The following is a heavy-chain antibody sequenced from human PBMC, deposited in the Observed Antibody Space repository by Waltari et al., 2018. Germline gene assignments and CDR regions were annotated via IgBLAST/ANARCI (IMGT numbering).Heavy chain of an antibody. V-gene: IGHV3-9*01. CDR2: ISWNSGSI. D-gene: IGHD6-13*01. CDR3: AKSDSSSWFNDAFDI. J-gene: IGHJ3*02. Sequence: EVQLVESGGGLVQPGRSLRLSCAASGFTFDDYAMHWVRQAPGKGLEWVSGISWNSGSIGYADSVKGRFTISRDNAKNSLYLQMNSLRAEDTALYYCAKSDSSSWFNDAFDIWGQGTMVTVSS. CDR1: GFTFDDYA.